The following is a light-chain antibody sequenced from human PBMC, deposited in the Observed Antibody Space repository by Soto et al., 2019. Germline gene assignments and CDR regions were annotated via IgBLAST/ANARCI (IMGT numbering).Light chain of an antibody. Sequence: QSVLTQPPSASGSPGQSVTISCTGTSSDVGSYNYVSWYQQHPGKAPKLMIYEVSKRPSGVPDRFSGSKSGNTASLTVSGLQAEDEADYYCSSYAGSNNWVFGGGTQLTVL. CDR3: SSYAGSNNWV. V-gene: IGLV2-8*01. J-gene: IGLJ3*02. CDR1: SSDVGSYNY. CDR2: EVS.